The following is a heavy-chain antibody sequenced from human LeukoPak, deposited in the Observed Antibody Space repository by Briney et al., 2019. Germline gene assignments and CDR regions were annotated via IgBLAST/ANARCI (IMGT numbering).Heavy chain of an antibody. J-gene: IGHJ4*02. Sequence: PSQTLSLTCTVSGASISSGGYYWSWIRQHPGKGLEWIGYIYYSGSTYYNPSLKSRVTISVDTSKNQFSLKLSSVTAADTAVYYCARGGYSGYDAPNYFDYWGQGTLVTVSP. CDR3: ARGGYSGYDAPNYFDY. CDR2: IYYSGST. D-gene: IGHD5-12*01. CDR1: GASISSGGYY. V-gene: IGHV4-31*03.